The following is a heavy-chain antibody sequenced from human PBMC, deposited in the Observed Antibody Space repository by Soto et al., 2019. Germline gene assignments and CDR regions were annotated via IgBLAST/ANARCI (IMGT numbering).Heavy chain of an antibody. CDR3: ARGGSSDWQVAFDF. CDR2: VNHNGRN. D-gene: IGHD6-19*01. J-gene: IGHJ3*01. Sequence: QLHQQQWGAGLLKPSETLSLTCAVYGGSFSGYFWNWIRQSPGKGLEWIGNVNHNGRNNYNPSLKSRVTISLDMSKNQISLKLTSVTAADTAVYYCARGGSSDWQVAFDFWGQGTMVTVSS. V-gene: IGHV4-34*01. CDR1: GGSFSGYF.